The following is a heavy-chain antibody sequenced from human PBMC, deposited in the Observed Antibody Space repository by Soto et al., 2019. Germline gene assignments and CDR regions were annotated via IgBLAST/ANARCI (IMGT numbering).Heavy chain of an antibody. CDR3: ARGLGHSGSYFRDY. V-gene: IGHV4-4*02. Sequence: QVQLQESGPGLVKPSGTLSLTCAVSGGSISSSNWWSWVRQPPGKGLEWIGEIYHSGSTNYNPSLKIRVTISVDKAKNQFSLWLSSVTAAVTSVYYCARGLGHSGSYFRDYWGQVTLVNVS. CDR2: IYHSGST. CDR1: GGSISSSNW. D-gene: IGHD1-26*01. J-gene: IGHJ4*02.